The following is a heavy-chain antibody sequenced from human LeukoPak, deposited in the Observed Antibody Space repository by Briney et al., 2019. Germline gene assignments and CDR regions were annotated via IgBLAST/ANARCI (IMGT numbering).Heavy chain of an antibody. D-gene: IGHD3-22*01. V-gene: IGHV2-5*01. J-gene: IGHJ4*02. CDR1: GFSLTTRGVG. CDR2: IYWNDDK. CDR3: ASDYSDSSGYYSVDY. Sequence: SGPTLVNPTQTLXLTCTFSGFSLTTRGVGVGWIRQPPGKALEWLSLIYWNDDKRYSPSLRSRLTITKDTSKNQVVLTMTNMDPVDTATYYCASDYSDSSGYYSVDYWGQGTLVTVSS.